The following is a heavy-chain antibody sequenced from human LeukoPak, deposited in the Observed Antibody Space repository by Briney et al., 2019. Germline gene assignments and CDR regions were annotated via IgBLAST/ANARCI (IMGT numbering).Heavy chain of an antibody. CDR3: ARRGSALND. V-gene: IGHV5-51*01. D-gene: IGHD2-2*01. Sequence: GESLKISCEGSGYTFTNYWIGWVRQMPGKGLEWMGIIYPGDPSTRYNPSFQGQVTISADKSISTAYLQWSSLKASDTAMYYCARRGSALNDWGQGTLVTVSS. CDR2: IYPGDPST. J-gene: IGHJ4*02. CDR1: GYTFTNYW.